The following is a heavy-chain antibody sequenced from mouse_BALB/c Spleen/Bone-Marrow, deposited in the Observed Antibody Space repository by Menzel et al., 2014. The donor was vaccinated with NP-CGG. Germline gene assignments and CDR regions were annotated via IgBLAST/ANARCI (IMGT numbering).Heavy chain of an antibody. Sequence: EVKLVESGPSLVKPSQTLSLTCSVTGDSITSGYWNWIRKFPGNKLEYMGYISYSGSTYYNPSLKSRISITRDTSKSQNYLQLNSVTTEDTATYYCARSRDYYGNSLDYWGQGTTLTVSS. D-gene: IGHD2-1*01. J-gene: IGHJ2*01. CDR3: ARSRDYYGNSLDY. CDR1: GDSITSGY. V-gene: IGHV3-8*02. CDR2: ISYSGST.